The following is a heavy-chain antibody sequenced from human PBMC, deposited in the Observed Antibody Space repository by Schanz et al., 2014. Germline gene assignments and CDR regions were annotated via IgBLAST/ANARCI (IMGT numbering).Heavy chain of an antibody. J-gene: IGHJ4*02. V-gene: IGHV3-23*04. CDR1: GFTFSTYA. CDR3: AKYRYSVFDFDY. CDR2: ISGSGVIT. Sequence: EVQLVESGGGLVQPGGSLRLSCATSGFTFSTYAMSWVRQAPGKGLEWVSGISGSGVITYYEDSVKGRFTISRDNSKNTLYPQMNSLRAEDTAIYYCAKYRYSVFDFDYWGQGTLVTVSS. D-gene: IGHD3-16*02.